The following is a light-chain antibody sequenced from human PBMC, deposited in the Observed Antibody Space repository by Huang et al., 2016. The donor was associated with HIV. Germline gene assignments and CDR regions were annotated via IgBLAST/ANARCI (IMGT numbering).Light chain of an antibody. Sequence: DIVMTQFPLYLPVTPGETASISCRASQSLQHSNGSKYLDWYLQKPGQSPQLLIYLVSNRASGVPDRFSGSGSDSEFTLTISSVEAEDVGVYYCMQTLQTPFFSFGPGTIVDI. V-gene: IGKV2-28*01. CDR3: MQTLQTPFFS. J-gene: IGKJ3*01. CDR2: LVS. CDR1: QSLQHSNGSKY.